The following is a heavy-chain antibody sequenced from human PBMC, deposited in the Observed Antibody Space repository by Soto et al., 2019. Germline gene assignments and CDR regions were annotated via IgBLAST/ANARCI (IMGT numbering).Heavy chain of an antibody. CDR1: GFTFSSYW. D-gene: IGHD4-4*01. Sequence: EVQLVESGGGLVQPGGSLRLSCAASGFTFSSYWMSWVRQAPGKGLEWVANIKQDGSEKYYVDSVKGRFTISRDNAKNSLYLQMNSLRAEDTAVYYCARDEYSKRAFYYYYYMDVWGKGTTVTVSS. CDR2: IKQDGSEK. J-gene: IGHJ6*03. CDR3: ARDEYSKRAFYYYYYMDV. V-gene: IGHV3-7*01.